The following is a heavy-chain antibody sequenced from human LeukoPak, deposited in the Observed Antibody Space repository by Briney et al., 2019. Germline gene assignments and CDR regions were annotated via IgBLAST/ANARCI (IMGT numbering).Heavy chain of an antibody. D-gene: IGHD5-24*01. V-gene: IGHV4-59*08. J-gene: IGHJ4*02. Sequence: PSETLSLTCSVSGASITNYYLTWVRRSPGKGLECIGYNHYSGSTNYNPSLKSRVTISVDTSKNQFSLKLSSVTAADTAVYYCARRGDGYNYPHFDYWGQGTLVTVSS. CDR1: GASITNYY. CDR3: ARRGDGYNYPHFDY. CDR2: NHYSGST.